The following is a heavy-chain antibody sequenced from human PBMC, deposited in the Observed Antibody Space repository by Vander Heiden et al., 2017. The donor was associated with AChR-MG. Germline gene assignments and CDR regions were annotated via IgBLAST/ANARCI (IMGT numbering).Heavy chain of an antibody. CDR2: ISGSGGCT. D-gene: IGHD1-26*01. J-gene: IGHJ3*02. CDR3: AKDQQSGSYPDAFDI. Sequence: EVQPLESGGGLVQPGGSLRRSCAACGLPFSGFAMGSVRQAPGTGLEWVSAISGSGGCTYYADSVKCRFTISRDNSKNTLYLQMNSLRAEDPAVYYCAKDQQSGSYPDAFDIWGQGTMVTVSS. CDR1: GLPFSGFA. V-gene: IGHV3-23*01.